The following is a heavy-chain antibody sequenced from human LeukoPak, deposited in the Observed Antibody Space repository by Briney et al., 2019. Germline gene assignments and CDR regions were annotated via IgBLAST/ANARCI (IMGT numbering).Heavy chain of an antibody. CDR3: AAIVVPAATRFDP. CDR1: GGSISSSSYY. J-gene: IGHJ5*02. CDR2: IYYSGST. V-gene: IGHV4-61*01. Sequence: SETLSLTCTVSGGSISSSSYYWSWIRQPTGKGLEWIGYIYYSGSTNYNPSLKSRVTISVDTSKNQFSLKLSSVTAADTAVYYCAAIVVPAATRFDPWGQGTLVTVSS. D-gene: IGHD2-2*01.